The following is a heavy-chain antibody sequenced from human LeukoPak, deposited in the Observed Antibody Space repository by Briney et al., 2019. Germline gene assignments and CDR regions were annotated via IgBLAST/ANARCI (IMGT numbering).Heavy chain of an antibody. V-gene: IGHV4-59*01. CDR3: ARTAGYSGGVDY. CDR2: IYYSGST. J-gene: IGHJ4*02. CDR1: GGSISSYY. D-gene: IGHD5-12*01. Sequence: SETLSLTCTVSGGSISSYYWSWIRQPPGKGLEWIGYIYYSGSTNYNPSLKSRVTISVDTSKNQFSLKLSPVTAADTAVYYCARTAGYSGGVDYWGQGTLVTVSS.